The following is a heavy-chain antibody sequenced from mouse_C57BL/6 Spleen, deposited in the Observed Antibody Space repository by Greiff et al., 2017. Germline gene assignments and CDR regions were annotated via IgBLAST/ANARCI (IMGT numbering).Heavy chain of an antibody. CDR2: ISSGSSTI. V-gene: IGHV5-17*01. Sequence: EVKVVESGGGLVKPGGSLKLSCAASGFTFSDYGMHWVRQAPEKGLEWVAYISSGSSTIYYADTVKGRFTISRDNAKNTLFLQMTSLRSEDTAMYYCARCYDGYFDYWGQGTTLTVSS. CDR3: ARCYDGYFDY. D-gene: IGHD2-3*01. CDR1: GFTFSDYG. J-gene: IGHJ2*01.